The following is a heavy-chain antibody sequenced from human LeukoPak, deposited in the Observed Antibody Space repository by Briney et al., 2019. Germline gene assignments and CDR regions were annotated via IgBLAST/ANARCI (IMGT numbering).Heavy chain of an antibody. CDR3: ARDRTNIQLWSYYYMDV. D-gene: IGHD5-18*01. J-gene: IGHJ6*03. CDR2: IKQDGSEK. Sequence: PGGSLRLSCAASGFTFSSYWMSWVRLAPGKGLEWVANIKQDGSEKYYVDSVKGRFTISRDNAKNSLYLQMNSLRAEDTAVYYCARDRTNIQLWSYYYMDVWGKGTTVTVSS. CDR1: GFTFSSYW. V-gene: IGHV3-7*01.